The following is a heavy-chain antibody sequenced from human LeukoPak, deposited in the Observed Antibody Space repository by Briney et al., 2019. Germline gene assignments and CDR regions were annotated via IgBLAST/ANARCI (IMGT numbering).Heavy chain of an antibody. V-gene: IGHV4-39*01. D-gene: IGHD6-19*01. Sequence: SETLSLTCTVSGGSISSSSYYWGWIRQPPGKGLDWIGSIYYSGSAYYNPSLKSRVTISVDASKNQFSLKLSSVTAADTAVYYCASKAVAGTFSRFDPWGQGTLVTVSS. J-gene: IGHJ5*02. CDR3: ASKAVAGTFSRFDP. CDR1: GGSISSSSYY. CDR2: IYYSGSA.